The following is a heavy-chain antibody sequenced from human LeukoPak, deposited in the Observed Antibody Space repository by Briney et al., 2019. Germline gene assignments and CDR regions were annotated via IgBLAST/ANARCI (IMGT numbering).Heavy chain of an antibody. CDR2: IYYSGST. Sequence: SETLSLTCTVSGGSISSYYWSWIRQPPGKGLEWIGYIYYSGSTNYNPSLKSRVTISVDRSKNQFSLKLSSVTAADTAVYYCARSGYTSGQFDPWGQGTLVTVSS. V-gene: IGHV4-59*12. CDR1: GGSISSYY. CDR3: ARSGYTSGQFDP. J-gene: IGHJ5*02. D-gene: IGHD6-19*01.